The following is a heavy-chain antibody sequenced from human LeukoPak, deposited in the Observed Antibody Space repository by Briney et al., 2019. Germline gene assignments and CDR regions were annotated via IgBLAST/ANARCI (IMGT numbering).Heavy chain of an antibody. Sequence: SETLSLTCTVSSGSISSYYWSWIRQPPGKGLEWIGYIYYSGSTNYNPSLKSRVTISVDTSKNQFSLKLSSVTAADTAVYYCARGRGSYYDYWGQGTLVTVSS. CDR1: SGSISSYY. CDR3: ARGRGSYYDY. CDR2: IYYSGST. D-gene: IGHD1-26*01. V-gene: IGHV4-59*01. J-gene: IGHJ4*02.